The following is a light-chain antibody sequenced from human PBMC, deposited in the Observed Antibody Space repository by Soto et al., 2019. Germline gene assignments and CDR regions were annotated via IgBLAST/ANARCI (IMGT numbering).Light chain of an antibody. Sequence: SYELTQSPSVSVAPGQTARITCGGNNIGSKTVHWYQQKAGQAPVLVVYDDSDRPSGIPERFSGSNSGNTATLTISRVEAGDEADYYCQVWDVSTVHYVFGTGTKVTVL. CDR1: NIGSKT. CDR3: QVWDVSTVHYV. J-gene: IGLJ1*01. CDR2: DDS. V-gene: IGLV3-21*02.